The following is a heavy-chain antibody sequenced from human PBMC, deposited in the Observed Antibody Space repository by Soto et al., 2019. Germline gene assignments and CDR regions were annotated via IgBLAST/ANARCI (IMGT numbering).Heavy chain of an antibody. J-gene: IGHJ1*01. CDR1: GFMFSAYT. CDR3: ATPYYFNH. D-gene: IGHD3-16*01. V-gene: IGHV3-21*06. Sequence: GGSLRLSCAASGFMFSAYTMNWVRQAPGKGLEWLSSISDDSSYIDYADSLRGRFTVSRDNARNSLYLQIDSLGVEDTAVYYCATPYYFNHWGQGTPVTVSS. CDR2: ISDDSSYI.